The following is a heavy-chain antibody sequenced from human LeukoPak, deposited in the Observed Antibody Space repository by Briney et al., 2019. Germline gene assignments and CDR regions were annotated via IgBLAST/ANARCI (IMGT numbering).Heavy chain of an antibody. J-gene: IGHJ4*02. CDR2: MNPNSGNT. V-gene: IGHV1-8*01. CDR1: GYTFTSYD. Sequence: ASVKVSCKASGYTFTSYDINWVRQATGQGLEWMGWMNPNSGNTGYAQKLQGRVTMTRNTSISTAYMELSSLRSEDTAVYYCASGIAVAGTFARFDYWGQGTLVTVSS. D-gene: IGHD6-19*01. CDR3: ASGIAVAGTFARFDY.